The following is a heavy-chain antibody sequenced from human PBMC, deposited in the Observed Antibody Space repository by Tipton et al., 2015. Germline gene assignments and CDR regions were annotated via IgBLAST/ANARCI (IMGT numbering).Heavy chain of an antibody. CDR3: ASPSLPHDRGDYYFQS. CDR1: GGSFSSYY. D-gene: IGHD2-21*02. Sequence: LRLSCAVSGGSFSSYYWAWIRQPPGKGLEWIGSLYFSGTTYYNPSLKSRVTISIDRFKNQFSLKLSSVTAADTAVYYCASPSLPHDRGDYYFQSWGQGSLVTVSS. V-gene: IGHV4-39*01. J-gene: IGHJ4*02. CDR2: LYFSGTT.